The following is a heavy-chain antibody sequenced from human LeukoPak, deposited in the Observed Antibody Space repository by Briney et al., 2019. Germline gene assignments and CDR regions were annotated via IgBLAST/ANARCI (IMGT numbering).Heavy chain of an antibody. CDR1: GGSISSSSYY. J-gene: IGHJ4*02. CDR3: ARVWFGEPYFDY. CDR2: IYYSGST. Sequence: SETLSLTCTVSGGSISSSSYYWGWIRQPPGKGLEWIGYIYYSGSTNYNPSLKSRVTISVDTSKNQFSLKLSSVTAADTAVYYCARVWFGEPYFDYWGQGTLVTVSS. V-gene: IGHV4-61*05. D-gene: IGHD3-10*01.